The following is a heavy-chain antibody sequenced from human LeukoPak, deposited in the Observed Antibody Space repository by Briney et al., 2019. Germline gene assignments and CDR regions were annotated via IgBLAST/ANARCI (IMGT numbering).Heavy chain of an antibody. CDR3: ARDLVQLERRGAY. J-gene: IGHJ4*02. Sequence: ASVKVSCKASGYTFTGYYMHWARQAPGQGLEWMGWINPNSGGTNYAQKFQGRVTMTRDTSISTAYMELSRLRSDDTAVYYCARDLVQLERRGAYWGQGTLVTVSS. V-gene: IGHV1-2*02. CDR2: INPNSGGT. D-gene: IGHD1-1*01. CDR1: GYTFTGYY.